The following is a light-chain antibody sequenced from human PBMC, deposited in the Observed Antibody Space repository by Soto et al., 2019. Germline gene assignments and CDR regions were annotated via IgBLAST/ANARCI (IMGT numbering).Light chain of an antibody. CDR1: QSIRSY. CDR3: QQSYSTPPWT. CDR2: DAS. Sequence: DIPLTQSPSSLTASVGDKVTITCRASQSIRSYLNWVQQKPGKAPKLLIYDASSLQTGVPSRFSGSGSGTDFSLTISSLQPEDFATYYCQQSYSTPPWTFGQGTKVDIK. J-gene: IGKJ1*01. V-gene: IGKV1-39*01.